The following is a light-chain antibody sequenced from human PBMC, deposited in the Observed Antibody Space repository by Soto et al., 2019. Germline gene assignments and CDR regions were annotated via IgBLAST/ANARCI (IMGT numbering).Light chain of an antibody. CDR1: SSDVGAYHY. Sequence: QSVPTQPPSASGSPGQSVTISCTGTSSDVGAYHYVSWYQQHPGKAPTLIIYEVSQRPSGVPDRFSGSKSGNTASLTVSGLRADDEADYYCSSYAGTNNYVFGTGTKLTVL. V-gene: IGLV2-8*01. CDR3: SSYAGTNNYV. J-gene: IGLJ1*01. CDR2: EVS.